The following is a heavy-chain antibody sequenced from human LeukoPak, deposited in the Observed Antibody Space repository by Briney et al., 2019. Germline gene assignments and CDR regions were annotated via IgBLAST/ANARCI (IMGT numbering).Heavy chain of an antibody. CDR3: AKDFRIGYSAHFDY. CDR2: IYENGGTT. V-gene: IGHV3-23*01. D-gene: IGHD2-21*01. Sequence: GGSLRLSCVGSGFTFRSHAMSWVRQAPEKGLEFVSGIYENGGTTYYADSAKGRFSISRDNSKNTLYLQMDSLRGEDTAVYYCAKDFRIGYSAHFDYWGQGALVTVSS. J-gene: IGHJ4*02. CDR1: GFTFRSHA.